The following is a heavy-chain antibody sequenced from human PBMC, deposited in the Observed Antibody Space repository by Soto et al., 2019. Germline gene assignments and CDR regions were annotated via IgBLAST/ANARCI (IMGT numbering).Heavy chain of an antibody. V-gene: IGHV3-74*01. CDR2: INSDGSST. CDR1: GFTFSSYW. Sequence: GGSLRLSCAASGFTFSSYWMHWVRQAPGKGLVWVSRINSDGSSTSYADSVKGRFTSSRDNAKNTLYLQMNSLRAEDTAVYYCARGVKYSGYDPAFDIWGQGTMVTVSS. D-gene: IGHD5-12*01. J-gene: IGHJ3*02. CDR3: ARGVKYSGYDPAFDI.